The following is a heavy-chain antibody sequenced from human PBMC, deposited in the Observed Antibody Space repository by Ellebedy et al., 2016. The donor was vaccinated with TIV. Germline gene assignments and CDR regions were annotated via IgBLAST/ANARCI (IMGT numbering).Heavy chain of an antibody. Sequence: SETLSLXXTVSGGSISDSYWSWIRQPPGKGLEWIGCIFYSGRTNYNPSLQSRVTISMDRSTNQFSLKLNSVTAADTAVYYCARVVIKAAVGDPHYMDVWGKGTTVTVS. CDR3: ARVVIKAAVGDPHYMDV. CDR2: IFYSGRT. J-gene: IGHJ6*03. V-gene: IGHV4-59*01. D-gene: IGHD2/OR15-2a*01. CDR1: GGSISDSY.